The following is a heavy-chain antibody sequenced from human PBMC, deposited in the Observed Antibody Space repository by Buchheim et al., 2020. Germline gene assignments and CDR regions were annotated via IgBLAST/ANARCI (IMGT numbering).Heavy chain of an antibody. CDR3: VYSWGGYDSYFHY. D-gene: IGHD5-12*01. CDR2: IYWDDHN. J-gene: IGHJ4*02. CDR1: GFSLSTSGVG. V-gene: IGHV2-5*02. Sequence: QITLKESGPTLVKPTQTLTLTCTFSGFSLSTSGVGVGWIRQPPGEALEWLTLIYWDDHNRYSPSLKTRPSITKDTSRNHVLLKVTNMDPVDTATYYGVYSWGGYDSYFHYWGQG.